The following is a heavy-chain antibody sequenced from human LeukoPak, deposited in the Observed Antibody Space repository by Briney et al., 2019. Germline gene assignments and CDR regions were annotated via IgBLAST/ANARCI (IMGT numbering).Heavy chain of an antibody. CDR1: GFTFSSYG. CDR3: AKKYAGLIRGVIKYHDAFDI. CDR2: IRYDGSNK. D-gene: IGHD3-10*01. V-gene: IGHV3-30*02. J-gene: IGHJ3*02. Sequence: GGSLRLSCAASGFTFSSYGMHWVRQAPGKGLEWVAFIRYDGSNKYYADSVKGRFTISRDNSKNTLYLQMNSLRAEDTAVYYCAKKYAGLIRGVIKYHDAFDIWGQGTMVTVSS.